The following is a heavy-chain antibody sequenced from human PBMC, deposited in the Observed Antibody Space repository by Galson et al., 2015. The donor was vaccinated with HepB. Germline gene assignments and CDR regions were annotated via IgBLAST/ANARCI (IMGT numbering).Heavy chain of an antibody. D-gene: IGHD1-26*01. CDR2: IKSKTDGGTT. V-gene: IGHV3-15*01. CDR3: TTDLFFIVGATLRDY. Sequence: SLRLSCAASGFTFSNAWMSWVRQAPGKGLEWVGRIKSKTDGGTTDYAAPVKGRFTISRDDSKNTLYLQMNSLKTEDTAVYYCTTDLFFIVGATLRDYWGQGTLVTVSS. J-gene: IGHJ4*02. CDR1: GFTFSNAW.